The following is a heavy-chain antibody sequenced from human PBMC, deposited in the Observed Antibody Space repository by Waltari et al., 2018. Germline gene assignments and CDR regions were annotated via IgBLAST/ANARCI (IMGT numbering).Heavy chain of an antibody. D-gene: IGHD2-8*02. CDR3: ARLPQVLVVYATYYYYMDV. Sequence: QVQLQQWGAGLLKPSETLSLTCAVYGGSFSGYYWSWIRQPPGKGLEWIGEINHSGSTNYNPSLKSRVTISVDTSKNQFSLKLSSVTAADTAVYYCARLPQVLVVYATYYYYMDVWGKGTTVTVSS. CDR2: INHSGST. CDR1: GGSFSGYY. V-gene: IGHV4-34*01. J-gene: IGHJ6*03.